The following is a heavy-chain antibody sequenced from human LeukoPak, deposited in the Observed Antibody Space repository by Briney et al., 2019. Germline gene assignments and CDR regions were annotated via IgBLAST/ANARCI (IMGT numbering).Heavy chain of an antibody. D-gene: IGHD3-3*01. CDR1: GFTFSSYS. V-gene: IGHV3-21*01. CDR2: ISSSSSYI. CDR3: ARYTALRFMDY. Sequence: PGGSLRLSCAASGFTFSSYSMNWVRQAPGKGLEWVSSISSSSSYIYYAASVKGRFTISRDNAKNSLYLQMNSLRAEDTAEYYCARYTALRFMDYWGQGTLVTVSS. J-gene: IGHJ4*02.